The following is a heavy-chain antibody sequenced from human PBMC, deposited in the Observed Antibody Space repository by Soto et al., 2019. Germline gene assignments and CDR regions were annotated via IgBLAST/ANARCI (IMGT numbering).Heavy chain of an antibody. Sequence: QLQLQESGSGLVKPSETLSLTCIVSNGSISSRSSYWGWIRQTPGKGLEWIGSIYYIGNTYYNPSLKSRVTISIDTSKAQFSLKMNSVTAADTAVYFCGGQDYGAKGYYFETWGQGALVTFSS. J-gene: IGHJ4*02. D-gene: IGHD4-17*01. V-gene: IGHV4-39*01. CDR2: IYYIGNT. CDR1: NGSISSRSSY. CDR3: GGQDYGAKGYYFET.